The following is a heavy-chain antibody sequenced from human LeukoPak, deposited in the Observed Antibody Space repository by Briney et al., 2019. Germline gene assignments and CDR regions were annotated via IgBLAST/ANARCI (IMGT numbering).Heavy chain of an antibody. Sequence: GRSLRLSCAASGFTFSSYAMHWVRQAPGKALEWVAVISYDGNNEYYADSVKGRFSISRDNSKNTLFLQLSSLRAEDTAVYYCAKDSLPIVLVVAATHGNFDYWGQGTLVTVSS. J-gene: IGHJ4*02. CDR3: AKDSLPIVLVVAATHGNFDY. CDR2: ISYDGNNE. CDR1: GFTFSSYA. V-gene: IGHV3-30*18. D-gene: IGHD2-15*01.